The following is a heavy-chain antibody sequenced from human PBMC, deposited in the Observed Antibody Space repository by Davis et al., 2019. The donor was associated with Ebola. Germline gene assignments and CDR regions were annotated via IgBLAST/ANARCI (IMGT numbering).Heavy chain of an antibody. CDR2: ISSDGGIT. CDR1: GFNFSSYW. D-gene: IGHD4-11*01. V-gene: IGHV3-74*01. Sequence: PGGSLRLSCAAYGFNFSSYWMHWVRQAPGKGLVYVSRISSDGGITSYADSVKGRFTISRDNAKSTLYLQMYSLRAEDTAVYYCARGERTVTTPLAYWGQGALVTVSS. CDR3: ARGERTVTTPLAY. J-gene: IGHJ4*02.